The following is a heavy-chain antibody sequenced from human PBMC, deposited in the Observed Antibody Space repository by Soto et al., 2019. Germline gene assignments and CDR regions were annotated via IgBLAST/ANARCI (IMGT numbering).Heavy chain of an antibody. D-gene: IGHD3-10*01. CDR1: GFTFSDYY. J-gene: IGHJ6*02. CDR2: ISSSGSTI. V-gene: IGHV3-11*01. Sequence: QVQLVESGGGLVKPGGSLRLSCAASGFTFSDYYMSWIRQAPEKGLEWVSYISSSGSTIYYADSVKGRFTISRDNAKNSLYLQMNSLRAEDTAVYYCATLLWFGELSGYYYGMDVWGQGTTVTVSS. CDR3: ATLLWFGELSGYYYGMDV.